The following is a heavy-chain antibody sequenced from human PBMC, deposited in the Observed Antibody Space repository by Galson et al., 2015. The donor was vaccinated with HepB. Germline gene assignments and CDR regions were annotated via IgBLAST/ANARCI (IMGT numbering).Heavy chain of an antibody. CDR3: ARRGRGGEYYFDY. CDR1: GFTFSDYY. J-gene: IGHJ4*02. Sequence: SLRLSCAASGFTFSDYYMSWLRQAPGKGLEWVSYISTSGSTMYYADSVKGRFTISRDNAKNSLYLQMSSLRAEDTAVYYCARRGRGGEYYFDYWGQGMLVSVSS. CDR2: ISTSGSTM. D-gene: IGHD3-16*01. V-gene: IGHV3-11*01.